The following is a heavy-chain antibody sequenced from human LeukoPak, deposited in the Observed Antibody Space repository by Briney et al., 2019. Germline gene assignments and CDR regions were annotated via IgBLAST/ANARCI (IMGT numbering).Heavy chain of an antibody. D-gene: IGHD5-12*01. CDR2: INPSGGST. J-gene: IGHJ4*02. V-gene: IGHV1-46*01. Sequence: ASVKVSCKASGYTFTGYCMHWVRQAPGQGLEWMGIINPSGGSTSYAQKFQGRVTMTRDTSTSTVYMELSSLRSEDTAVYYCARDGYSGYDLRYWGQGTLVTVSS. CDR3: ARDGYSGYDLRY. CDR1: GYTFTGYC.